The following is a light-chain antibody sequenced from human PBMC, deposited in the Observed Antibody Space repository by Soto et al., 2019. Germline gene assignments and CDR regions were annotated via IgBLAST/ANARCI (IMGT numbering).Light chain of an antibody. CDR1: QSVSSDY. V-gene: IGKV3-20*01. Sequence: EVVLTQSPGTLSLSPGERATLSCRASQSVSSDYLAWYQQKPGQAPRLLIYAASSRATGIPDRFSGSGSGTDFTLTISRLETEDFAVFYCNHHGSSPRTFGQGTKVAIK. J-gene: IGKJ1*01. CDR2: AAS. CDR3: NHHGSSPRT.